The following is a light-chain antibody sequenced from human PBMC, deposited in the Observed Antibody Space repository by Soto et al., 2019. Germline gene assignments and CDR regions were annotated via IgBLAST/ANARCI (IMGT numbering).Light chain of an antibody. CDR3: QQYNSYSPYT. V-gene: IGKV1-5*03. Sequence: DIQMTQSPSTLSASVGDRVTITCRASQSISRWLARYQQKPGKAPKLLIYKASSLESGVPSRFSGSGSGTESTLTISSLQPDDFATYYCQQYNSYSPYTFGQGTKLEIK. CDR1: QSISRW. CDR2: KAS. J-gene: IGKJ2*01.